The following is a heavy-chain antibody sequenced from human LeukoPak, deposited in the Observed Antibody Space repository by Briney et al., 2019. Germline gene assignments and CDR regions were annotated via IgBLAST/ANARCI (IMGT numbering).Heavy chain of an antibody. J-gene: IGHJ4*02. CDR1: GGSFSGYY. CDR2: INHSGST. V-gene: IGHV4-34*01. D-gene: IGHD3-3*01. CDR3: ASINFMIPSYDY. Sequence: SETLSLTCAVYGGSFSGYYWSWIRQPPGKGLEWIGEINHSGSTNYNPSLKSRVTISVGTSKNQFSLKLSSVTAADTAVYYCASINFMIPSYDYWGQGTLVTVSS.